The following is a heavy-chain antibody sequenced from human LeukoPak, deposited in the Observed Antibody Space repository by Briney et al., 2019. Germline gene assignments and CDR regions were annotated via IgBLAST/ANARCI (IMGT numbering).Heavy chain of an antibody. D-gene: IGHD4-11*01. Sequence: SETLSLTCTVSGGSISSSSYYWGWIRQPPGKGLEWIGSIYYSGSTYYNPSLKSRVTISVDTSKNQFSLKLSSVTAADTAVYYCARGRTVTTYRRSRGSGLLFDYWGQGTLVTVSS. CDR3: ARGRTVTTYRRSRGSGLLFDY. J-gene: IGHJ4*02. CDR2: IYYSGST. V-gene: IGHV4-39*01. CDR1: GGSISSSSYY.